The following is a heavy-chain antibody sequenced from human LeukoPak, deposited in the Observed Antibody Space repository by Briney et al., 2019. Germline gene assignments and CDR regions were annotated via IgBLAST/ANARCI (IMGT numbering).Heavy chain of an antibody. CDR2: INHSGST. D-gene: IGHD1-14*01. CDR3: ARAPDRNKTAIDY. J-gene: IGHJ4*02. Sequence: SETLSLTCAVYGGSFSGYYWSWIRQPPGKGLEWIGEINHSGSTNYNPSLKSRVTISVDTSKNQFSLKLSSVTAADTAVYYCARAPDRNKTAIDYWGKGPLATASS. CDR1: GGSFSGYY. V-gene: IGHV4-34*01.